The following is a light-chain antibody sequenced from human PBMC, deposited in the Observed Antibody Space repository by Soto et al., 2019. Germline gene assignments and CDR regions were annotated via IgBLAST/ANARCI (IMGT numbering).Light chain of an antibody. J-gene: IGLJ3*02. CDR3: CSYAGSSTLWV. V-gene: IGLV2-23*02. Sequence: QSALTQPASVSGSPGQSITISCTGTSSDVGSYNLVSWYQQHPGKAPKLMIYEVSKRPSGVSNRFSGSKSGNTASLTISGLQAEDEADYYGCSYAGSSTLWVFGGGTKLTVL. CDR2: EVS. CDR1: SSDVGSYNL.